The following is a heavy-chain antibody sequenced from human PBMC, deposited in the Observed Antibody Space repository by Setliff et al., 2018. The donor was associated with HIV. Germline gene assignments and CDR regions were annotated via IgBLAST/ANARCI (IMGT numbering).Heavy chain of an antibody. CDR3: ARQGRPGDFDS. CDR1: GGSFSGYY. CDR2: INHSGST. V-gene: IGHV4-34*01. J-gene: IGHJ4*02. D-gene: IGHD7-27*01. Sequence: SETLSLTCAVYGGSFSGYYWSWIRQSPGKGLEWIGEINHSGSTKYNPSLKSRVTISVDTSKNQFSLKLRAVTAADSAVYYCARQGRPGDFDSWGQGTLVTVSS.